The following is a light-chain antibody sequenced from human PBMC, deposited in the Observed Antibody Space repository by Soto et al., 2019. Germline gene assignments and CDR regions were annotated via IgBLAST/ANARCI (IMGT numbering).Light chain of an antibody. CDR3: QQYGSSPPLT. V-gene: IGKV3-20*01. CDR2: GAS. CDR1: QSVSNNY. Sequence: EIVLMQSPCTLSLSPGERATLSCRASQSVSNNYVAWYQQKPGQAPRLLIAGASSRATGIPDRFSGSGSGTDFTLSISRLEPEDSAVYYWQQYGSSPPLTFGGGTKVEIK. J-gene: IGKJ4*01.